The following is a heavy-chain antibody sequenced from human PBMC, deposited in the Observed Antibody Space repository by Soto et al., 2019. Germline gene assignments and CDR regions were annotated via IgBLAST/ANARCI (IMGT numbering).Heavy chain of an antibody. V-gene: IGHV3-23*01. Sequence: GGSLRLSCAASGFTFSSYAMSWVRQAPGKGLEWVSAISGSGGSTYYADSVKGRFTISRDNSKNTLYLQMNSLRAEDTAVYYCAKDWGRGMAQCDYFDYWGQGTLVTVSS. D-gene: IGHD3-16*01. CDR2: ISGSGGST. CDR3: AKDWGRGMAQCDYFDY. J-gene: IGHJ4*02. CDR1: GFTFSSYA.